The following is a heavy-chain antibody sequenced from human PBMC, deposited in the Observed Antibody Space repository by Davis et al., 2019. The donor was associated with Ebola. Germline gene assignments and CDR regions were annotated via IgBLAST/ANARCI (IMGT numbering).Heavy chain of an antibody. CDR2: INHSGST. V-gene: IGHV4-34*01. Sequence: SETLSLTCAVYGGSFSGYYWSWIRQPPGKGLEWIGEINHSGSTNYNPSLKSRVTISVDTSKNQFSLKLSSLTAADTAVYYCARGYYDFWTLVGMDVWGQGTTVTVSS. D-gene: IGHD3-3*01. CDR1: GGSFSGYY. J-gene: IGHJ6*02. CDR3: ARGYYDFWTLVGMDV.